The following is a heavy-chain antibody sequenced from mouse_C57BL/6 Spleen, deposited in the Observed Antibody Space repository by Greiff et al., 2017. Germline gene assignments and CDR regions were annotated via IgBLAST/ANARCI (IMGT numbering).Heavy chain of an antibody. J-gene: IGHJ2*01. CDR1: GYSFTGYY. CDR2: INPSTGGT. Sequence: EVQLQQSGPELVKPGASVKISCTASGYSFTGYYMNWVKQSPEKSLEWIGKINPSTGGTTYNQKFKAKATLTVDKSSSTAYLQLKSLTSEDSAVEFYERGRGYYGSSYDYWGQGTTRTVSS. D-gene: IGHD1-1*01. V-gene: IGHV1-42*01. CDR3: ERGRGYYGSSYDY.